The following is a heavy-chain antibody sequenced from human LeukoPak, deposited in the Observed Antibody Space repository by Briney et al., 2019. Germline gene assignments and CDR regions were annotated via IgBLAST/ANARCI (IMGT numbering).Heavy chain of an antibody. CDR3: ARASRYCSSTSCLYYFDY. J-gene: IGHJ4*02. CDR1: GYTFTGYY. D-gene: IGHD2-2*01. Sequence: ASVKVSCKASGYTFTGYYMHWVRQTPGQGLEWMGWINPNSGGTNYAQKFQGRVTMTRDTSISTAYMELSRLRSDDTAVYYCARASRYCSSTSCLYYFDYWGQGILATVSS. CDR2: INPNSGGT. V-gene: IGHV1-2*02.